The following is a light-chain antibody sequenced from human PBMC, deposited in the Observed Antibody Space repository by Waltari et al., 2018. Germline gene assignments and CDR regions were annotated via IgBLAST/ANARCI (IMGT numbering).Light chain of an antibody. CDR3: QQYYGTPRT. V-gene: IGKV4-1*01. J-gene: IGKJ1*01. Sequence: DSVLTQSPDSRAVSLGEGALINCKSSQTLLFPTNNKKYLAWYQQRTRQPPKLLFSWASTRASGVPDRFSARGSGTDYTLTISNLQAEDVAVYYCQQYYGTPRTFGQGTRVEIK. CDR1: QTLLFPTNNKKY. CDR2: WAS.